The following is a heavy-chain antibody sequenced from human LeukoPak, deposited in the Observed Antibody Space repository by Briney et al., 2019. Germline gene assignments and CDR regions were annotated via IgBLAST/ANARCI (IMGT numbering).Heavy chain of an antibody. CDR1: GFTFSSNY. Sequence: PGGSLRLSCAASGFTFSSNYMSWVRQAPGKGLEWVSVIYSGGSTYYSDSVKGRFTISRDNSKNTLYLQMNSLRAEDTAVYYCASQSYDFWSGYPVWGQGTLVTVSS. CDR3: ASQSYDFWSGYPV. CDR2: IYSGGST. J-gene: IGHJ4*02. V-gene: IGHV3-66*04. D-gene: IGHD3-3*01.